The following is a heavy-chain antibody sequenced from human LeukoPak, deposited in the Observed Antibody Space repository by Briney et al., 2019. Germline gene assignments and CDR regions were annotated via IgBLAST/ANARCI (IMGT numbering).Heavy chain of an antibody. Sequence: ASVKVSFKASGYTFSSYGISWVRQAPGQGLEWMGWISVYNGNTKYAQKFQGRVTMTTDTSTSTAYMDLRSLRSDDTAVYYCARDRPDYYDSTAYLRGLYSAFGCWGQGTLVTVSS. CDR3: ARDRPDYYDSTAYLRGLYSAFGC. CDR2: ISVYNGNT. J-gene: IGHJ4*02. D-gene: IGHD3-22*01. V-gene: IGHV1-18*01. CDR1: GYTFSSYG.